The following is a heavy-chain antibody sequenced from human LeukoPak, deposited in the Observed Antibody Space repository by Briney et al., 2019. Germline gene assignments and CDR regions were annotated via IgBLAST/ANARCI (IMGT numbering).Heavy chain of an antibody. CDR1: GFNFNSYW. Sequence: PGGSLRLSCAASGFNFNSYWMSWVRQAPGKGLEWVANIKQDGSEKYYVDSVKGRFTISRDNAKNSLYLQMNSLRAEDTAVYYCARDPGRYFDGSIYNYVYYFDSWGQGTLVTVSS. CDR3: ARDPGRYFDGSIYNYVYYFDS. CDR2: IKQDGSEK. J-gene: IGHJ4*02. V-gene: IGHV3-7*01. D-gene: IGHD3-22*01.